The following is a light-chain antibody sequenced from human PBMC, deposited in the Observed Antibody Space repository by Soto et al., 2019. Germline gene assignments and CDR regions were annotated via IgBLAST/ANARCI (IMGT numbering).Light chain of an antibody. V-gene: IGLV2-18*02. J-gene: IGLJ1*01. Sequence: QSVLTQPPSVSGSPGQSVTISCTGTSSDVGSYNRVSWYQQPPGTATKLMIYEVSNRPSGVPDRFSGSKSGNTASLTISWLQAEDEADYYCSSYTSSSTFVFVTGTKVTDL. CDR3: SSYTSSSTFV. CDR2: EVS. CDR1: SSDVGSYNR.